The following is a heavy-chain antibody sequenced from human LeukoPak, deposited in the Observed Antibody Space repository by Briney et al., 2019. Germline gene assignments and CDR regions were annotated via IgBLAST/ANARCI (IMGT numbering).Heavy chain of an antibody. D-gene: IGHD6-13*01. J-gene: IGHJ4*02. V-gene: IGHV4-34*01. CDR1: GGSFSGYY. CDR2: INHSGST. CDR3: ARHSLAAAGLDY. Sequence: PSETLSLTCAVYGGSFSGYYWSWIRQPPGKGLEWIGEINHSGSTNYNPSLKSRVTISVDTSKNQFSLKLSSVTAADTAVYYCARHSLAAAGLDYWGQGTLVTVSS.